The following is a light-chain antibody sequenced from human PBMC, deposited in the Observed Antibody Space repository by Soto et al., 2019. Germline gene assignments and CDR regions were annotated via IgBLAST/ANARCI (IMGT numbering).Light chain of an antibody. CDR3: QQYYSPWT. CDR1: QSVLYSSNNKNY. CDR2: WAS. Sequence: DIVLTQSPDSLAVSLGERATINCKSSQSVLYSSNNKNYLAWYQQKPGPPPKLLIYWASTRESGVPDRFSGSGSGTYFTLTISSLQAEDVVVYYCQQYYSPWTFGQGTKVELK. V-gene: IGKV4-1*01. J-gene: IGKJ1*01.